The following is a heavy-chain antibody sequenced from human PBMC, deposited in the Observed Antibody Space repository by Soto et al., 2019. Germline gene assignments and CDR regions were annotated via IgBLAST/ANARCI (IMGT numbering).Heavy chain of an antibody. V-gene: IGHV4-59*04. J-gene: IGHJ6*02. CDR1: GGSISSYY. CDR2: IYYSGST. D-gene: IGHD2-2*01. Sequence: SETLSLTCTVSGGSISSYYWSWIRQPPGKGLEWIGYIYYSGSTYYNPSLESRVTISVDTSKNQFSLKVSSMTAADTAVYYCARLGGYCSSTSCYGYYGMDVWGQGTTVTVSS. CDR3: ARLGGYCSSTSCYGYYGMDV.